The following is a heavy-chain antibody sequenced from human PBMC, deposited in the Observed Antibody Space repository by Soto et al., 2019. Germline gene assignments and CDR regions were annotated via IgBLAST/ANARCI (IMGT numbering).Heavy chain of an antibody. CDR2: IKSKTDGGTT. Sequence: GGSLRLACAASSFAVSNAWMNWVRQAPGKGLEWVGRIKSKTDGGTTDYAAPVKGRFTISRDDSKNTLYLQMNSLKTEDTAVYYCTTALSSISYYYYYYYGMDVWGQGTTVTVSS. CDR3: TTALSSISYYYYYYYGMDV. CDR1: SFAVSNAW. V-gene: IGHV3-15*07. D-gene: IGHD2-2*01. J-gene: IGHJ6*02.